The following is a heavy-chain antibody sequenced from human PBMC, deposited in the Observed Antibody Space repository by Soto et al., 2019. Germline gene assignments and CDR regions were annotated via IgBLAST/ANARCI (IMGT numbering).Heavy chain of an antibody. CDR1: GFTFSSYS. D-gene: IGHD2-15*01. CDR3: ARITDNVVVVAATIDY. J-gene: IGHJ4*02. Sequence: GGTLSLSCAASGFTFSSYSMNWVRQAPRKGLERVSYISSSSSTIYYADSVKGRFTISRDNAKISLYLQMNSLRAEDSAVYYCARITDNVVVVAATIDYWGQGTLVTVSS. CDR2: ISSSSSTI. V-gene: IGHV3-48*01.